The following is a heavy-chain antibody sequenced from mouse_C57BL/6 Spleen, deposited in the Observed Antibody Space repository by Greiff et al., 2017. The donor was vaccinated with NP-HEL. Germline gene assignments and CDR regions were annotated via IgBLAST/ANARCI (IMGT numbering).Heavy chain of an antibody. J-gene: IGHJ2*01. D-gene: IGHD2-10*01. CDR2: IYPGDGAT. CDR1: GYAFSSSW. V-gene: IGHV1-82*01. CDR3: ARGASYYSFDY. Sequence: VQLQESGPELVKPGASVKISCKASGYAFSSSWMNWVKQRPGKGLEWIGRIYPGDGATNYNGKFKGKATLTADKSSSTAYMQRSSLTSEDSAVYFCARGASYYSFDYWGQGTTLTVSS.